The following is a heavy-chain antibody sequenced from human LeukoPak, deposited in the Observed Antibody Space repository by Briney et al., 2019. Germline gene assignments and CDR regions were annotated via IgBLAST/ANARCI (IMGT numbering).Heavy chain of an antibody. CDR2: IIPIFGTA. J-gene: IGHJ4*02. CDR1: GGTFSSYA. V-gene: IGHV1-69*13. CDR3: ARDREPTYYYDSSGYPFDY. Sequence: SVKVSCTASGGTFSSYAISWVRQAPGQGLEWMGGIIPIFGTANYAQKFQGRVTITADESTSTAYMELSSLRSEDTAVYYCARDREPTYYYDSSGYPFDYWGQGTLVTVSS. D-gene: IGHD3-22*01.